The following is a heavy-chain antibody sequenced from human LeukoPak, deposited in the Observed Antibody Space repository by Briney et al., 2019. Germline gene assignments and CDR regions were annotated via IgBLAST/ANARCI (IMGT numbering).Heavy chain of an antibody. CDR3: VKGHCSSSSCFPNYYYYVDV. CDR1: GFTFDEHA. Sequence: PGRSLRLSCAGSGFTFDEHAMHWVRQAPGKGLEWVSGISWNSGSIAYADSVKGRFTISRDNAKNLLFLQMSSLRAADTALYYCVKGHCSSSSCFPNYYYYVDVWGTGTTVTVSS. V-gene: IGHV3-9*01. CDR2: ISWNSGSI. J-gene: IGHJ6*03. D-gene: IGHD2-15*01.